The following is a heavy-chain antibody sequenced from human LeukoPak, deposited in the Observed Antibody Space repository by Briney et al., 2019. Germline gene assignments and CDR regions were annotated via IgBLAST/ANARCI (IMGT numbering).Heavy chain of an antibody. J-gene: IGHJ5*02. Sequence: GGSLRLSCAASGFTFSSYWMSWVRQAPGKGLEWVANIKQDGSEKYYVDSVKGRFTISRDNAKNSLYLQMNSLRAEDTAVYYCARDSPQFTIFGVVTTNWFDPWGQGTLVTVSS. D-gene: IGHD3-3*01. CDR2: IKQDGSEK. V-gene: IGHV3-7*01. CDR3: ARDSPQFTIFGVVTTNWFDP. CDR1: GFTFSSYW.